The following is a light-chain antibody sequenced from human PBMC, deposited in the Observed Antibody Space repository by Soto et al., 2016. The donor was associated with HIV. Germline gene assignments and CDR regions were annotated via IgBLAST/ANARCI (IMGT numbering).Light chain of an antibody. V-gene: IGLV3-25*03. CDR2: KDI. CDR3: QSADSSGTYQV. CDR1: AVPKHN. J-gene: IGLJ1*01. Sequence: SYELTQPPSVSVSPGQTARITCSGDAVPKHNSYWYQQKPGQAPVLIIYKDIERPSGIPERFSGSSSGTTITLTISGVQAEDEADYYCQSADSSGTYQVFGPGTAVTV.